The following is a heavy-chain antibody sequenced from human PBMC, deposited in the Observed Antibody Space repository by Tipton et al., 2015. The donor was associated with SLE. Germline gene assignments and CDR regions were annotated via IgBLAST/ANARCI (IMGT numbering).Heavy chain of an antibody. CDR2: IYTSGST. CDR3: ARTMEPVRGADYMDV. J-gene: IGHJ6*03. V-gene: IGHV4-61*02. D-gene: IGHD3-10*01. CDR1: GGSISSGDYY. Sequence: TLSLTCTVSGGSISSGDYYWSWIRLPAGKGLEWIGRIYTSGSTNSNPSLRSRVTMSVDTSKNQLSLRLSSVTAADTAVYYCARTMEPVRGADYMDVWGKGTTVTVSS.